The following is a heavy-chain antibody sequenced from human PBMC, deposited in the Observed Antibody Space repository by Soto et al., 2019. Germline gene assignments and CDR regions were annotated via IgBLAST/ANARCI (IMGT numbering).Heavy chain of an antibody. CDR1: GFTFSSYD. D-gene: IGHD6-19*01. Sequence: EVQLVESGGGLVQPGGSVRLSCADSGFTFSSYDMHWVRQATGKGLEWVSAIGTAGDTYYPGSVKGRFTISRENATNSLYLQMNSLRAGDTAVYYCARAGAEGLWYSSGWYLDYWGQGTLVTVSS. J-gene: IGHJ4*02. V-gene: IGHV3-13*01. CDR2: IGTAGDT. CDR3: ARAGAEGLWYSSGWYLDY.